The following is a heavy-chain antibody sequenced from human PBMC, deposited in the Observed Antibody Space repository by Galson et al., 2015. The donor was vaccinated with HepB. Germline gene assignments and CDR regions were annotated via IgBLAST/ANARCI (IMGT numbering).Heavy chain of an antibody. CDR2: TYYRSKWYK. V-gene: IGHV6-1*01. CDR1: GDSVSSNRAA. Sequence: CAISGDSVSSNRAAWYWIRQSPSRGLEWLGRTYYRSKWYKDYAVSVKSRITINPDASKNQVSLQLEYVTPEDTAVYYCAYGVDVWGQGTTVTVSS. J-gene: IGHJ6*02. CDR3: AYGVDV.